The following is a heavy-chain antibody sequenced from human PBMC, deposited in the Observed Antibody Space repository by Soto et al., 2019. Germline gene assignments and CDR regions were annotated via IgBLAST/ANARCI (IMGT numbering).Heavy chain of an antibody. V-gene: IGHV3-7*01. Sequence: GGSLRLSCAASGFTFGSYWMSWVRQAPGTGLEWVANIKQDGSEKYYVDSVKGRFTISRDNAKNSLYLQMNSLRAEDTAVYYCARSVCGSTSCRFDYWGQGSLVSVSS. D-gene: IGHD2-2*01. CDR3: ARSVCGSTSCRFDY. CDR2: IKQDGSEK. CDR1: GFTFGSYW. J-gene: IGHJ4*02.